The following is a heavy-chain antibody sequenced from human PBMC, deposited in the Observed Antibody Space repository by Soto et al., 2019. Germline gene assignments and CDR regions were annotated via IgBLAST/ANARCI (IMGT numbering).Heavy chain of an antibody. V-gene: IGHV4-39*01. J-gene: IGHJ4*02. Sequence: SETLSLTCTVSGRSISSNIYYWGWIRQPPGKGLEWIGNIHYSGSTYYDSSLKSRVTISVDTSKNQFSLKLSSVTAADTAVYYCAGTTTAPLDYWGQGTLVTVSS. D-gene: IGHD4-4*01. CDR3: AGTTTAPLDY. CDR2: IHYSGST. CDR1: GRSISSNIYY.